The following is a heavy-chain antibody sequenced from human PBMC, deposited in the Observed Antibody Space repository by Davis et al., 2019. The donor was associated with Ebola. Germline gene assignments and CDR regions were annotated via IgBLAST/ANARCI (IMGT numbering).Heavy chain of an antibody. CDR3: ARGNGDYVLFDF. CDR1: GGSFSGYY. CDR2: IYYSGST. Sequence: SETLSLTCAVYGGSFSGYYWSWIRQPPGKGLEWIGYIYYSGSTSYNPSLKSRVTISLDTSRTQFSLKLSSVTAADTAVYYCARGNGDYVLFDFWGPGTLVTVSS. V-gene: IGHV4-59*01. D-gene: IGHD4-17*01. J-gene: IGHJ4*02.